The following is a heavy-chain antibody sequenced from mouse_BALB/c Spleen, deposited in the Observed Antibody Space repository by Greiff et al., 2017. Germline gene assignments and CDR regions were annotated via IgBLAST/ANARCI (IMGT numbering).Heavy chain of an antibody. CDR1: GFTFSSYA. CDR3: ARVLSTATFDY. V-gene: IGHV5-6-5*01. D-gene: IGHD1-2*01. J-gene: IGHJ2*01. Sequence: DVHLVESGGGLVKPGGSLKLSCAASGFTFSSYAMSWVRQTPEKRLEWVASISSGGSTYYPDSVKGRFTISRDNARNILYLQMSSLRSEDTAMYYCARVLSTATFDYWGQGTTLTVSS. CDR2: ISSGGST.